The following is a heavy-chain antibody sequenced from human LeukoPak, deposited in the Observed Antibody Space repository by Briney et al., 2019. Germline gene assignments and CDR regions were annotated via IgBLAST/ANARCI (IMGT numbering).Heavy chain of an antibody. V-gene: IGHV3-23*01. J-gene: IGHJ4*02. D-gene: IGHD3-10*01. CDR2: ISGSGGST. Sequence: GGSLRLSCAASGFTLSNYGMSWVRQAPGKGLEWVSGISGSGGSTYYADSVKGRFTISRDNAKNSLYLQMNSLRAEDTAVYYCARVPGSGSASFDYWGQGTLVTVSS. CDR1: GFTLSNYG. CDR3: ARVPGSGSASFDY.